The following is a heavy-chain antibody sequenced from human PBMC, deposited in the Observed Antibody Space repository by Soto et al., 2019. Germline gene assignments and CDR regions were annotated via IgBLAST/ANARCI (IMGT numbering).Heavy chain of an antibody. V-gene: IGHV3-48*04. CDR2: ISSSSSTI. CDR3: ARDPYSGSSYSDY. J-gene: IGHJ4*02. Sequence: PGGSLRLSCAASGFTFSSYSMNWVRQAPGKGLEWVSYISSSSSTIYYADSVKGRFTISRDNAKNSLYLQMNSLRAEDTAVYYCARDPYSGSSYSDYWGQGTLVTVSS. D-gene: IGHD1-26*01. CDR1: GFTFSSYS.